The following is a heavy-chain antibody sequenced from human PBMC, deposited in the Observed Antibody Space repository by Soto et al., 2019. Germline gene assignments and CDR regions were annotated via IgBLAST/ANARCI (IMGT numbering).Heavy chain of an antibody. D-gene: IGHD2-21*01. CDR1: GFTFSTYA. CDR3: ARGGGDCYNFDY. J-gene: IGHJ4*02. V-gene: IGHV3-30*04. Sequence: QVQLVESGGGVVQPGRSLRLSCAASGFTFSTYAMHWVRQSPGKGLEWVAIIPYDGRNKHYADSVKGRFTISRDNSKNTLYRQMNSLRPEDTAVYHCARGGGDCYNFDYWGQGTLVTVSS. CDR2: IPYDGRNK.